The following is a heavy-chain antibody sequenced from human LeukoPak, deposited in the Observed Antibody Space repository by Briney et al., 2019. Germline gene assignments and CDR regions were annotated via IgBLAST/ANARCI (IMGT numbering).Heavy chain of an antibody. J-gene: IGHJ4*02. Sequence: PGGSLRLSCAASGFTFDDYAIHWVRQAPGKGLEWVSGISWNSGSINYADSVKGRFTISRDNAKNSLYLQMNSLRSEDTALYYCAKDRSSSRWYNGFDYWGPGTLVTV. CDR1: GFTFDDYA. D-gene: IGHD6-13*01. CDR3: AKDRSSSRWYNGFDY. CDR2: ISWNSGSI. V-gene: IGHV3-9*01.